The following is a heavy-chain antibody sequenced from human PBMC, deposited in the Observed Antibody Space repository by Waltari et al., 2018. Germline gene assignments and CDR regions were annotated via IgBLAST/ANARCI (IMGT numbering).Heavy chain of an antibody. D-gene: IGHD5-18*01. Sequence: EVQLVQSGAEVKKPGATVKISCKASGYTFTDYYMHWVQQAPGKGLEWMGRVDPEDVETIDAEKFQGRVTITADTSTDTAYMELSSLRSEDTAVYYCATAPGGGYSYGLGDYWGQGTLVTVSS. V-gene: IGHV1-69-2*01. CDR2: VDPEDVET. CDR1: GYTFTDYY. CDR3: ATAPGGGYSYGLGDY. J-gene: IGHJ4*02.